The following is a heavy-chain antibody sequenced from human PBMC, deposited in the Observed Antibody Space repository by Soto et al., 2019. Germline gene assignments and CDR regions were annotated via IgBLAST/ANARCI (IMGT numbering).Heavy chain of an antibody. D-gene: IGHD3-10*01. CDR3: ARTSEVTYYFYYGMDV. CDR2: ISGTSDHT. Sequence: QVQLVESGGGLVRPGRSLRLSCAASGFTFSDFYMSWIRQAPGKGLEWISYISGTSDHTHYADSVKGRFTISRDNAKNSLYLQMNSLRAEDTAVYYCARTSEVTYYFYYGMDVWGQGTTVTVSS. CDR1: GFTFSDFY. J-gene: IGHJ6*02. V-gene: IGHV3-11*06.